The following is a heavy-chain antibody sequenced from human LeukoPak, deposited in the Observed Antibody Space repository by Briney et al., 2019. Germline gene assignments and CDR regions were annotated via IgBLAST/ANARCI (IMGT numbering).Heavy chain of an antibody. J-gene: IGHJ6*03. CDR2: IYHSGST. Sequence: SETLSLTCTVSGYSISSGYYWGWIRQPPGKGLEWIGSIYHSGSTYYNPSLKSRVTISVDTSKNQFSLKLSSVTAADTAVYYCASWAMVRGVNLYYMDVWGKGTTVTISS. D-gene: IGHD3-10*01. V-gene: IGHV4-38-2*02. CDR1: GYSISSGYY. CDR3: ASWAMVRGVNLYYMDV.